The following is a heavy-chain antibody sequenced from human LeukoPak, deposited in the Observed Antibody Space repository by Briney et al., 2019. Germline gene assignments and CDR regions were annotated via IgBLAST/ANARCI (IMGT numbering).Heavy chain of an antibody. CDR2: TLSSSRYI. D-gene: IGHD3-16*01. Sequence: GGSLRLSCAASGFTFSSYSTNWDRHAPGKGREWVSSTLSSSRYIYYADSVKGRFTLSRDNAKNSLYLQMSSLRAEDTAVYYCARDPHYDYVWGSSDYWGQGTLVTVSS. V-gene: IGHV3-21*01. CDR3: ARDPHYDYVWGSSDY. J-gene: IGHJ4*02. CDR1: GFTFSSYS.